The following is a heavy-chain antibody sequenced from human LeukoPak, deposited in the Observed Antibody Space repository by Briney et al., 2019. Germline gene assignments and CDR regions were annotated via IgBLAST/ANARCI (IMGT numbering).Heavy chain of an antibody. J-gene: IGHJ4*02. D-gene: IGHD6-13*01. CDR1: GFTFSGSA. CDR3: AKDLQHLVRTLSFDY. V-gene: IGHV3-30*04. Sequence: PGGSLRLSCEASGFTFSGSAMHWVRQSPGKGLEWVAVISYDGSIEYYADSVKGRFTISRDDSRNTLYLQMNSLRPEDTALYYCAKDLQHLVRTLSFDYWGQGTLVTVSS. CDR2: ISYDGSIE.